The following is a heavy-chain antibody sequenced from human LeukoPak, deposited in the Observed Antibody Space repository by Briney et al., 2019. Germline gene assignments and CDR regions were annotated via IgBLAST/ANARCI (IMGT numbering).Heavy chain of an antibody. CDR2: IYHSGST. CDR3: ARGRFLGMDV. J-gene: IGHJ6*02. D-gene: IGHD2-21*01. Sequence: SQTLSLTCAVSGGSISSGGYSWSWIRQPPGTGLEWIGYIYHSGSTYYNPSLKSRVTISVDRSKNQFSLKLSSVTAADTAVYYCARGRFLGMDVWGRGTTVTVSS. V-gene: IGHV4-30-2*01. CDR1: GGSISSGGYS.